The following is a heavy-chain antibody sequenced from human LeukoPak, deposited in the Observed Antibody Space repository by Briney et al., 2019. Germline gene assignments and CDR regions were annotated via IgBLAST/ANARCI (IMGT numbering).Heavy chain of an antibody. J-gene: IGHJ3*02. CDR2: MNPNSGNT. D-gene: IGHD5-24*01. CDR3: VRVRDGYNDAYDI. Sequence: ASVKVSCKASGYTFTSYDINWVRQATGQGLEWMGWMNPNSGNTGYAQKFQGRVTITRNTSISTAYMELSSLRSEDTAVYYCVRVRDGYNDAYDIRGQGTMVTVPS. V-gene: IGHV1-8*03. CDR1: GYTFTSYD.